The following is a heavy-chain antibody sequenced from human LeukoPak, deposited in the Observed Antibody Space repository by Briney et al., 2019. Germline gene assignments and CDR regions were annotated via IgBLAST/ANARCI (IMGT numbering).Heavy chain of an antibody. CDR3: ARDMAAAGTFDY. J-gene: IGHJ4*02. Sequence: GGSLRLSCAASGFTFSAYSMNWVRQAPGKGLEWVSSISSSGSYIYYADSVRGRFTISRDNAKNSLFLQMNSLGAEDTAVYYCARDMAAAGTFDYWGQGTLVTVSS. D-gene: IGHD6-13*01. V-gene: IGHV3-21*01. CDR1: GFTFSAYS. CDR2: ISSSGSYI.